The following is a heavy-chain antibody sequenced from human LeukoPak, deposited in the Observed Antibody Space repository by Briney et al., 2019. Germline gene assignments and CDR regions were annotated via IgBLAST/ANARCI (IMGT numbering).Heavy chain of an antibody. V-gene: IGHV3-30-3*01. CDR2: ISYDGSNK. J-gene: IGHJ5*02. CDR3: ARAGLGATTGWFDP. CDR1: GFTFSSYA. Sequence: GGSLRLSCAASGFTFSSYAMHWVRQAPGKGLEWVAVISYDGSNKYYADSVKGRFTISRDNSKNTLYLQMNSLRAEDTAVYYCARAGLGATTGWFDPWGQGTLVTVSS. D-gene: IGHD1-26*01.